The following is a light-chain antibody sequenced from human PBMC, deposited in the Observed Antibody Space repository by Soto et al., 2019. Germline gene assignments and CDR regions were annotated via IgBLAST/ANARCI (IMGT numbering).Light chain of an antibody. J-gene: IGLJ1*01. Sequence: QSALTQPASLSGSPGQSITISCTGTSSDIGAYDYVSWFQQHPGKAPKLMISEVNNRPSGVSNRFSGSKSGNTAYLTISGLQAEDEADYYCSSYSSSNAPFVFGTGTKVTVL. CDR1: SSDIGAYDY. CDR3: SSYSSSNAPFV. CDR2: EVN. V-gene: IGLV2-14*01.